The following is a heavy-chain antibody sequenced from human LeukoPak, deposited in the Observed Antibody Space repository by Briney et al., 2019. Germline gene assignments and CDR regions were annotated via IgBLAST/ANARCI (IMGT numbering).Heavy chain of an antibody. CDR2: IRSRANSYTT. Sequence: GGSLRLSCAASGFTFGVYAMHWVRQPRGKWLEWVGRIRSRANSYTTAYAASVKGRFTISRDDSKNTAYLQMNSLKTDDTAVYYCTRLVVGDAFDVWGQGTTVTVSS. CDR1: GFTFGVYA. CDR3: TRLVVGDAFDV. J-gene: IGHJ3*01. D-gene: IGHD2-15*01. V-gene: IGHV3-73*01.